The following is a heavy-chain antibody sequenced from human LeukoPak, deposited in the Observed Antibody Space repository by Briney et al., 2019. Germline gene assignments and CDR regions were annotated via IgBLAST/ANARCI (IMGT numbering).Heavy chain of an antibody. CDR2: IRYDGNNK. Sequence: GGSLRLSCAASGFPFSDYVMHWVRQAPGKGLEWVAVIRYDGNNKYYADSVKGRFTISRDNSKNMLYLQMNSLGTEDTAVYYCAKDRWGSVASFDYWGQGTLVTVSS. CDR1: GFPFSDYV. CDR3: AKDRWGSVASFDY. V-gene: IGHV3-30*02. D-gene: IGHD6-19*01. J-gene: IGHJ4*02.